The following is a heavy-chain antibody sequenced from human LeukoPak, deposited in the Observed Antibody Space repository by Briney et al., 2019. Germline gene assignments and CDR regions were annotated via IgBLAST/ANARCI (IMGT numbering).Heavy chain of an antibody. CDR3: GGYYYYYYYIDV. CDR2: IYYSGST. J-gene: IGHJ6*03. CDR1: GGSISSYY. Sequence: SETLSLTCTVSGGSISSYYWNWIRQPPGKGLEWIGYIYYSGSTNYNPSLKSRVTISVDTSKNEFSLKLTSVTAADTAVYYCGGYYYYYYYIDVWGKGTTVTVSS. V-gene: IGHV4-59*08. D-gene: IGHD3-22*01.